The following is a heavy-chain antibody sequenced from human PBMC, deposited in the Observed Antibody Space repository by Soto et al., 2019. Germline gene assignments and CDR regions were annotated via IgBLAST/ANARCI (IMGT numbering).Heavy chain of an antibody. CDR3: AKDPDCSGGSCYADPPWFDP. J-gene: IGHJ5*02. CDR2: ISGSGGST. CDR1: GFTFSSYA. D-gene: IGHD2-15*01. V-gene: IGHV3-23*01. Sequence: GGSLRLSCAASGFTFSSYAMSWVRQAPGKGLEWVSAISGSGGSTYYADSVKGRFTISRDNSKNTLYLQMNSLRAEDTAVYYCAKDPDCSGGSCYADPPWFDPWGQGTLVTVSS.